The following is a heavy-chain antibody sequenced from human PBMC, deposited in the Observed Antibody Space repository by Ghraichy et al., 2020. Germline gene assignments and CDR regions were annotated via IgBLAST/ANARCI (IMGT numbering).Heavy chain of an antibody. CDR1: GFTFNNYA. CDR3: AKTVSGVGYYFDY. V-gene: IGHV3-23*01. J-gene: IGHJ4*02. Sequence: GGSLRLSCAASGFTFNNYAVNWVRQAPGKGLEWVSAISGGGGNTYYADSVKGRFTISRDNSKNTLSLQMSSLRAEDTAVYYCAKTVSGVGYYFDYWGQGTLVTVSS. CDR2: ISGGGGNT. D-gene: IGHD4-17*01.